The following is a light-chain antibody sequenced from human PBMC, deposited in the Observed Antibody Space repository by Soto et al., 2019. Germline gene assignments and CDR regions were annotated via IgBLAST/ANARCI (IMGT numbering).Light chain of an antibody. CDR1: QSVGSN. J-gene: IGKJ4*01. V-gene: IGKV3-15*01. Sequence: MTQSPDPLSVSPGERVTLSCRARQSVGSNLAWYQQKPGQAPRLLIYGASTRATGIPARFSGSGSGTEFTLTISSLQSEDFAVYSCQQYNNWPLTFGGGTKVDI. CDR2: GAS. CDR3: QQYNNWPLT.